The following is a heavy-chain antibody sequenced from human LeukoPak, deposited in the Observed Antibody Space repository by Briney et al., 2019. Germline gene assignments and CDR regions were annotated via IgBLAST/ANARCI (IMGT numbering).Heavy chain of an antibody. CDR2: IIPILGIA. CDR3: ATTNVEMATIH. V-gene: IGHV1-69*04. D-gene: IGHD5-12*01. J-gene: IGHJ4*02. Sequence: ASVKVSCKASGGTFSSYAISWVRQAPGQGLEWMGRIIPILGIANYAQKFQGRVTITADKSTSTAYTELSSLRSEDTAAYYCATTNVEMATIHWGQGTLVTVSS. CDR1: GGTFSSYA.